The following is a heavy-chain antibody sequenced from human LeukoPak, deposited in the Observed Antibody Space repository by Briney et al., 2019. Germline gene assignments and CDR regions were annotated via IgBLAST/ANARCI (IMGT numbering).Heavy chain of an antibody. CDR2: INPSGGST. V-gene: IGHV1-46*01. D-gene: IGHD4-17*01. J-gene: IGHJ4*02. Sequence: ASVKVSCKASGYTFTSYYMHWVRQAPGQGLEWMGIINPSGGSTSYAQKFQGRVTMTRDTSTSTVYMELSSLRSEDTAVYYCARGGIADYGDYYFDYWGQGILVTVSS. CDR3: ARGGIADYGDYYFDY. CDR1: GYTFTSYY.